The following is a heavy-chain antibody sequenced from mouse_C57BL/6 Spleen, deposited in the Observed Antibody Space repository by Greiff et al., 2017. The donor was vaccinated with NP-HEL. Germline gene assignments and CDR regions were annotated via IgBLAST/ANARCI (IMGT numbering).Heavy chain of an antibody. CDR2: IDPSDSET. CDR3: ARNWDVQAYYFDY. Sequence: VQLQQPGAELVRPGSSVKLSCKASGYTFTSYWMHWVKQRPIQGLEWIGNIDPSDSETHYNQKFKDKATLTVDKSSSTAYMQLSSLTSEDSAVYYGARNWDVQAYYFDYWGQGTTLTVSA. J-gene: IGHJ2*01. CDR1: GYTFTSYW. V-gene: IGHV1-52*01. D-gene: IGHD4-1*01.